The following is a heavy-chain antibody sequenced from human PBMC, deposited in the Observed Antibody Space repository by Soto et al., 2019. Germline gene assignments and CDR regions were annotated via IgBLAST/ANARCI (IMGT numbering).Heavy chain of an antibody. Sequence: SETLSLTCAVSGGTISRGGYSWSWIRQHPGKGLEWIGCIYHSGSTYYNPSLKSRVTISVDMSKNQFSLKLSSVTAADTAVYYFSRVGYYGSGCLDYPGQATLVTVSS. CDR3: SRVGYYGSGCLDY. CDR1: GGTISRGGYS. D-gene: IGHD3-10*01. CDR2: IYHSGST. J-gene: IGHJ4*02. V-gene: IGHV4-30-2*01.